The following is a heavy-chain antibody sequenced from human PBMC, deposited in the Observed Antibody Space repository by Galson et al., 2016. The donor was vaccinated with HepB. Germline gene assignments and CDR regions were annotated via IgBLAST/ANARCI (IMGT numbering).Heavy chain of an antibody. CDR2: ISYDGSNK. V-gene: IGHV3-30*18. CDR3: VKSRYYVLLTGYFWDWFDP. CDR1: GFIFSNSG. J-gene: IGHJ5*02. Sequence: SLRLSCAASGFIFSNSGMHWVRQAPGKGLEWVSFISYDGSNKQYSDSVKGRLTISRDNSNNTVYLQMNSLRPEDTAVYYCVKSRYYVLLTGYFWDWFDPWGQGTLVTVSS. D-gene: IGHD3-9*01.